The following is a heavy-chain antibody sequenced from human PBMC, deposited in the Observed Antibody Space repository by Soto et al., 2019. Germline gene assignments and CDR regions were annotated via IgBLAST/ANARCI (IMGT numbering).Heavy chain of an antibody. CDR1: GDSISSGGYY. J-gene: IGHJ4*02. Sequence: SETLSLTCTVSGDSISSGGYYWSWIRQHPGKGLEWIGSIYYSGNTYYNPSLKSRVTISVDTAKNQFSLKLSSVTAADTAVYYCARDKITGRFDYWGQGTLVTVSS. D-gene: IGHD2-8*02. CDR3: ARDKITGRFDY. CDR2: IYYSGNT. V-gene: IGHV4-39*02.